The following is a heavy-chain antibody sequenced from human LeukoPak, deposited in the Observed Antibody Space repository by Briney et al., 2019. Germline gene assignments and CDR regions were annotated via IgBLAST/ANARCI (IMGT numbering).Heavy chain of an antibody. CDR3: ARSGNYYDSSGYYSDAFDI. J-gene: IGHJ3*02. V-gene: IGHV4-59*01. CDR2: TYYSGST. D-gene: IGHD3-22*01. Sequence: PSETLSLTCTVSGGSISSYYWSWIRQPPGKGLEWIGYTYYSGSTNYNPSLKSRVTISVDTSKNQFSLKLSSVTAADTAVYYCARSGNYYDSSGYYSDAFDIWGQGTMVTVSS. CDR1: GGSISSYY.